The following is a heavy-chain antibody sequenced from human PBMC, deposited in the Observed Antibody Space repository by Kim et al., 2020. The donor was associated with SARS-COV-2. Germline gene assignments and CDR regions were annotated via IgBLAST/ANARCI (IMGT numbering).Heavy chain of an antibody. J-gene: IGHJ4*02. CDR2: ISCSGGRT. D-gene: IGHD2-2*01. CDR3: AKVTLVCIVVVPAAPIDY. Sequence: GGSLRLSCAASGFTFSSFAMRWVRQAPGKGLEWVAAISCSGGRTHYADSVKGRFTISRDNSKNTLYLQMNSLRAEDTAVYYCAKVTLVCIVVVPAAPIDYWGPGRLVSVSS. V-gene: IGHV3-23*01. CDR1: GFTFSSFA.